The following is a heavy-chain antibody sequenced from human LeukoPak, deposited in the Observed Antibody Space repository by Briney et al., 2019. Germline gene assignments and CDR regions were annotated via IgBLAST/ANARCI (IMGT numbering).Heavy chain of an antibody. CDR1: GFTFSDYY. V-gene: IGHV4-34*01. Sequence: GSLRLSCAASGFTFSDYYMSWIRQAPGKGLEWIGEIYHSGSTNYNPSLKSRVTISVDKSKNQFSLKLSSVTAADTAVYYCASIYCSSTSCPDYWGQGTLVTVSS. J-gene: IGHJ4*02. CDR2: IYHSGST. D-gene: IGHD2-2*01. CDR3: ASIYCSSTSCPDY.